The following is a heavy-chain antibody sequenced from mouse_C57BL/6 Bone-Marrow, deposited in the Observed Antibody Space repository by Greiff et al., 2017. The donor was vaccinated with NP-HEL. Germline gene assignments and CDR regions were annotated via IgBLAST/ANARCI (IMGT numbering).Heavy chain of an antibody. CDR2: IYPRSGNT. Sequence: VQLQQSGAELARPGASVKLSCKASGYPFTSYGIRWVKQRPGQGLEWIGEIYPRSGNTYYNEKFKGKATLTAYQSSRTAYMEICGLTSEDAGVYFCARVWLLNYAMGYWGQGTSVTVSS. J-gene: IGHJ4*01. CDR1: GYPFTSYG. V-gene: IGHV1-81*01. CDR3: ARVWLLNYAMGY. D-gene: IGHD2-3*01.